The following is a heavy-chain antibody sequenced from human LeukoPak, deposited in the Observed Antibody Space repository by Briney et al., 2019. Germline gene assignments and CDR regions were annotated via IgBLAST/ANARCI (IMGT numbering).Heavy chain of an antibody. CDR1: GGSFSGVY. CDR2: INDSGST. CDR3: ARVYDFWSGSGENWFDP. Sequence: SETLSLTCAVNGGSFSGVYWSWIRQAPEKGLEWIGEINDSGSTNYNPSLKSRVTISVDTSKNQFSLKLSSVTAADTAVYYCARVYDFWSGSGENWFDPWGQGTLVTVSS. D-gene: IGHD3-3*01. V-gene: IGHV4-34*01. J-gene: IGHJ5*02.